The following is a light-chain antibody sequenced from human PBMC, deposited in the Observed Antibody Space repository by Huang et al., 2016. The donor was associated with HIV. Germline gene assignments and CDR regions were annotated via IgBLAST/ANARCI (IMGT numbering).Light chain of an antibody. CDR3: QQYDSSPFT. J-gene: IGKJ3*01. CDR1: QSVSSTY. V-gene: IGKV3-20*01. CDR2: GAS. Sequence: EIVLTQSPGTLSLSPGERATLPCRASQSVSSTYLAWYQQKPGQAPGLLIYGASSRATGIPDRFSGSGSGTDFTLTISRLEPEDFAMYYCQQYDSSPFTFGPGTKVDIK.